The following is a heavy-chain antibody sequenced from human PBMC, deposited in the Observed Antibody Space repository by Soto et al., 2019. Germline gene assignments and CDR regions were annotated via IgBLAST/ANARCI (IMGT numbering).Heavy chain of an antibody. CDR2: IYYSGSA. CDR3: ARCASTGPYYYYGMDV. J-gene: IGHJ6*02. Sequence: SQTLSLTCAVSGGSISGYYWSWVRQPPGKGLEWIGYIYYSGSANYNPSLRGRVSVSVDTSNNEFHLKMSSATAADTAVYYCARCASTGPYYYYGMDVWGQGTTVTV. CDR1: GGSISGYY. D-gene: IGHD1-1*01. V-gene: IGHV4-59*01.